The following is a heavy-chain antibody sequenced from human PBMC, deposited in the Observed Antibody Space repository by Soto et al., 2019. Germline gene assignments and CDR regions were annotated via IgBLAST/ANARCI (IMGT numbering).Heavy chain of an antibody. Sequence: QVRLQESGPGLVKPSQTLSLTCTVSSGSIFSGGYYWSFIRQFPGKGLEWIGYIYYSGTTYYNPSLKSRLTLSVDTSQNQFSLRLSSVTAADTAVYYCASSRYGYDFEYWGQGTLVTVSS. CDR3: ASSRYGYDFEY. J-gene: IGHJ4*02. CDR1: SGSIFSGGYY. CDR2: IYYSGTT. V-gene: IGHV4-31*03. D-gene: IGHD5-18*01.